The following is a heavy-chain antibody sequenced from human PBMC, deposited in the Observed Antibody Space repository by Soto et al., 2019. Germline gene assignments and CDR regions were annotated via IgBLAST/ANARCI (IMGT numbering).Heavy chain of an antibody. Sequence: SLILSFAASGFTFDDYAMHWVRQAPGKGLEWVSGISWNSGSIGYADSVKGRFTISRDNAKNSLYLQMNSLRAEDTALYYCAKAGFWSGYYSLVDYWGQGP. D-gene: IGHD3-3*01. CDR1: GFTFDDYA. J-gene: IGHJ4*02. CDR3: AKAGFWSGYYSLVDY. V-gene: IGHV3-9*01. CDR2: ISWNSGSI.